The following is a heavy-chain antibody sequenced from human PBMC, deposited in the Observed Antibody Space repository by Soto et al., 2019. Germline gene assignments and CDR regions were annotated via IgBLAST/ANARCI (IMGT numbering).Heavy chain of an antibody. J-gene: IGHJ5*02. Sequence: ASVKVSCKAFGYTFTGYYMHWVRQAPGQGLEWMGWINPKSGATKYAQKFQGRVIMTRDTSMYTVYMEVMRLRSDDSAIYYCAREGIYDVDIPGWLNPWGPGTTVTVYS. CDR1: GYTFTGYY. D-gene: IGHD2-21*01. CDR2: INPKSGAT. CDR3: AREGIYDVDIPGWLNP. V-gene: IGHV1-2*02.